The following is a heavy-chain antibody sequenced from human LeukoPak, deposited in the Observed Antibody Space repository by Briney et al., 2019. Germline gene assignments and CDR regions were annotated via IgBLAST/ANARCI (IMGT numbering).Heavy chain of an antibody. Sequence: ASVKVSCKASGYTFTGYYMHWVRQAPGQGLEWMGWINPNSGGTNYGQKFQGRVTMTRDTSISTAYMELSRLRSDDTAVYYCARDVGDYYGSGTYYGMDVWGQGTTVTVSS. CDR1: GYTFTGYY. CDR3: ARDVGDYYGSGTYYGMDV. J-gene: IGHJ6*02. D-gene: IGHD3-10*01. V-gene: IGHV1-2*02. CDR2: INPNSGGT.